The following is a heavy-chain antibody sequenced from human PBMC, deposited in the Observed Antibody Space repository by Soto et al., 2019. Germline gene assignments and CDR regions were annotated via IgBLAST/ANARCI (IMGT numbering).Heavy chain of an antibody. Sequence: VASVKVSCKVSGYTLTELSMHWVRQAPGKGLEWMGGFDPEDGETIYAQKFQGRVTMTEDTSTDTAYMELSSLRSEDTAVYYCATAHHRRDGRRDYNYWGQGTLVIVSS. CDR1: GYTLTELS. J-gene: IGHJ4*02. D-gene: IGHD3-16*01. CDR3: ATAHHRRDGRRDYNY. V-gene: IGHV1-24*01. CDR2: FDPEDGET.